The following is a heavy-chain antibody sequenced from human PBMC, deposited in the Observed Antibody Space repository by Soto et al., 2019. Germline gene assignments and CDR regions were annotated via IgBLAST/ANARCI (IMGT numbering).Heavy chain of an antibody. Sequence: RVRQPPGKGLEWVGRIKSKTAGGTTDYAAPVKRRITISRDDSKNSLYLQMNSLKNEHTTVYYCTTDLWSGCECCYDGMDVWGQGTTVTVSS. D-gene: IGHD3-3*01. CDR2: IKSKTAGGTT. V-gene: IGHV3-15*01. J-gene: IGHJ6*02. CDR3: TTDLWSGCECCYDGMDV.